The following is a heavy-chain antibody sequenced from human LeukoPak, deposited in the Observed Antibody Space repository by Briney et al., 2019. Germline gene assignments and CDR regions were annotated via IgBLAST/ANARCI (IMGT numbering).Heavy chain of an antibody. Sequence: ASVKVSCKASGYTFTSYYMHWVRQAPGQGLEWMGIINPSGGSTSYAQKFQGRVTMTRDTSTSTVYMELSSLRSEDTAVYYCARGSDVLRYFDWLYYFDYWGQGTLVTVSS. CDR1: GYTFTSYY. D-gene: IGHD3-9*01. V-gene: IGHV1-46*01. J-gene: IGHJ4*02. CDR2: INPSGGST. CDR3: ARGSDVLRYFDWLYYFDY.